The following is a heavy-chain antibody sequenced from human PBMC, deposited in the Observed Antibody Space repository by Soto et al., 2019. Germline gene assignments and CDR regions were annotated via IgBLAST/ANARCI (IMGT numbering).Heavy chain of an antibody. CDR3: TNRGFYSGGWHDFPGDRFEP. CDR2: ISYDGSNK. CDR1: GFTFSRYG. V-gene: IGHV3-30*18. J-gene: IGHJ5*01. Sequence: GGSLRLSCAASGFTFSRYGMHWVRQAPGKXLEWVADISYDGSNKYYADSVKGRFTISRANSKNTLYLQMNSLRAEDTAVYYCTNRGFYSGGWHDFPGDRFEPWGQGTLVTVSS. D-gene: IGHD6-25*01.